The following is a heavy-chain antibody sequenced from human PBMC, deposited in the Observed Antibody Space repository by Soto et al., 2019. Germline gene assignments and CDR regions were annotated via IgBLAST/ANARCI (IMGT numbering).Heavy chain of an antibody. CDR3: ARDSTLYCSSTSCPSNWFDP. D-gene: IGHD2-2*01. CDR1: GFTFSSYS. V-gene: IGHV3-21*01. J-gene: IGHJ5*02. Sequence: GGSLRLFCAASGFTFSSYSMNWVRQAPGKGLEWVSSISSSSSYIYYADSVRGRFTISRDNAKNSLYLQMNSLRAEDTAVYYSARDSTLYCSSTSCPSNWFDPWGQGTLVTVSS. CDR2: ISSSSSYI.